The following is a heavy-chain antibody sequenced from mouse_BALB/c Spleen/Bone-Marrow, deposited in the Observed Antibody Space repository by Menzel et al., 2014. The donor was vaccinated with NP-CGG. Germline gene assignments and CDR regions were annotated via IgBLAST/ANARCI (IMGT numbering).Heavy chain of an antibody. CDR1: GFTFSSYA. CDR3: ARGYDGYYGFAY. D-gene: IGHD2-3*01. J-gene: IGHJ3*01. V-gene: IGHV5-6-5*01. CDR2: ISSGGST. Sequence: EVKVEESGGGLVKPGGSLKLSCAASGFTFSSYAMSWVRQTPEKRLEWVASISSGGSTYYPDSVKGRFTISRDNARNILYLQMSSLRSEDTAMYYCARGYDGYYGFAYWGQGTPVTVSA.